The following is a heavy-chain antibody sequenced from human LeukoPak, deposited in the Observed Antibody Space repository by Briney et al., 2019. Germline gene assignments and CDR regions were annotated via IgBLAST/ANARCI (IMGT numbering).Heavy chain of an antibody. CDR3: ASFSGYSGGDY. D-gene: IGHD5-12*01. CDR1: GGSISSSSYY. V-gene: IGHV4-39*07. Sequence: SETLSLTCTVSGGSISSSSYYWGWIRQSPGKGLEWIGSIYYSGITYYNPSLKSRVTISVDTSKNQFSLKLSSVTAADTAVYYCASFSGYSGGDYWGQGTLVTVSS. J-gene: IGHJ4*02. CDR2: IYYSGIT.